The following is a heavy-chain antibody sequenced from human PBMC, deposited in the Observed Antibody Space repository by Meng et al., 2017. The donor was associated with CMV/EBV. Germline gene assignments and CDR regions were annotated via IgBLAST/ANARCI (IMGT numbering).Heavy chain of an antibody. D-gene: IGHD2-2*01. CDR3: ARRGGSVVVPAAHFDY. V-gene: IGHV3-21*01. CDR1: GFTFSSYE. CDR2: ISSSSSYI. Sequence: GESLKISCAASGFTFSSYEMNWVRQAPGKGLEWVSSISSSSSYIYYADSVKGRFTISRDNAKNSLYLQMNSLRAEDTAVYYCARRGGSVVVPAAHFDYWGQGTLVTVSS. J-gene: IGHJ4*02.